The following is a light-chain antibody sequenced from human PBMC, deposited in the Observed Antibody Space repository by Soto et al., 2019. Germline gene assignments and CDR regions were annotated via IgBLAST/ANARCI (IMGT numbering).Light chain of an antibody. CDR2: GNS. CDR1: NSNIGAGYD. J-gene: IGLJ1*01. V-gene: IGLV1-40*01. CDR3: QSYDSSLSGYV. Sequence: QSVLTQSPSVSGAPGQRVTISCTGSNSNIGAGYDVHWYQQLPGTAPKLLIYGNSNRPSGVPDRFSGSKSGTSASLAITGLQAEDEAYYYCQSYDSSLSGYVFGTGTQLTVL.